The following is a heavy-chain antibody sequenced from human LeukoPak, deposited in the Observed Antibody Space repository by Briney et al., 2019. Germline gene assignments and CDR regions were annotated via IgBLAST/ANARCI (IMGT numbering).Heavy chain of an antibody. V-gene: IGHV1-18*01. CDR3: ARVSSKGGALYYYYGMDV. Sequence: ASVKVSCKASGYTFTSYGISWVRQAPGQGLAWMGWISAYNGNTNYAQKLQGRVTMTTDTFTSTAYMELRSLRSDDTAVYYCARVSSKGGALYYYYGMDVWGQGTTVTVSS. J-gene: IGHJ6*02. CDR2: ISAYNGNT. CDR1: GYTFTSYG. D-gene: IGHD1-26*01.